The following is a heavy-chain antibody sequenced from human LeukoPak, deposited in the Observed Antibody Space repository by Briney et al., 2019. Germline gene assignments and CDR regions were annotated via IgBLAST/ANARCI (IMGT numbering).Heavy chain of an antibody. V-gene: IGHV3-21*05. J-gene: IGHJ4*02. CDR3: AREWNSRATFDY. CDR2: IHSSGNYI. Sequence: GGSLRLSCRASASGDDFTSHSMTWVRQAPGKGLEWISYIHSSGNYIFDAASVKGRFTVSRDNARNSLYLQMNSLRVEDTAMYYCAREWNSRATFDYWGQGTLVTVSS. D-gene: IGHD1-1*01. CDR1: ASGDDFTSHS.